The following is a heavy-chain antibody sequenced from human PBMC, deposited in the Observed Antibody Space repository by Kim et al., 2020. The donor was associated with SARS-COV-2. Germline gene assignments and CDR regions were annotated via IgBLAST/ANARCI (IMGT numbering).Heavy chain of an antibody. J-gene: IGHJ4*02. CDR3: AKDVRHDTSAEDY. D-gene: IGHD3-22*01. Sequence: GGSLRLSCAASGFTFSSYAMSWVRQAPGKGVEWVSAISGSGGSTYYADSVKGRFTISRDNSKNTLYLQMNSLRAEDTAVYYCAKDVRHDTSAEDYWGQGTLVTVSS. V-gene: IGHV3-23*01. CDR2: ISGSGGST. CDR1: GFTFSSYA.